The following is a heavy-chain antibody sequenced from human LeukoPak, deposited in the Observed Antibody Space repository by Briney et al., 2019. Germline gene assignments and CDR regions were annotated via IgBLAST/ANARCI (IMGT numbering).Heavy chain of an antibody. CDR1: GFTFSSYA. CDR3: ARGESSSWYEDY. D-gene: IGHD6-13*01. CDR2: ISYDGSNK. Sequence: GGSLRLSCAASGFTFSSYAMHWVRQAPGKGLEWVAVISYDGSNKYYADSVKGRFTISRDNSKNMLYLQMNSLRAEDTAVYYCARGESSSWYEDYRGQGTLVTVSS. V-gene: IGHV3-30-3*01. J-gene: IGHJ4*02.